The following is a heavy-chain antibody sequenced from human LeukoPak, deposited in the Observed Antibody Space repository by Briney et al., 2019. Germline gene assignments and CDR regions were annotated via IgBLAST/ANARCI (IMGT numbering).Heavy chain of an antibody. CDR3: TKIYGDYYFDY. V-gene: IGHV3-49*03. J-gene: IGHJ4*02. CDR2: IRSKAYGGTT. CDR1: GFTFGDYA. Sequence: GGSLRLSCTASGFTFGDYAMSRFRQAPGKGLEWVGFIRSKAYGGTTEYAASVKGRFTISRDDSKSIAYLQMNSLKTEDTAVYYCTKIYGDYYFDYWGQGTLVTVSS. D-gene: IGHD4-17*01.